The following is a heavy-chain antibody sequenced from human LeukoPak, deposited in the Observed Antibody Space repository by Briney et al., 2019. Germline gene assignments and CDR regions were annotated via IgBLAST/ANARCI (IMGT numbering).Heavy chain of an antibody. CDR1: GGSFSHYY. Sequence: SETLSLTCAIYGGSFSHYYWSWIRQPPGKGLEWVGEIHPSGSTSFNPSLESRVSISKDTSKNQFSLKLTSVIAADTAVYYCSRGSDESKTGDYWGQGTLVTVSS. CDR3: SRGSDESKTGDY. V-gene: IGHV4-34*01. J-gene: IGHJ4*02. D-gene: IGHD6-25*01. CDR2: IHPSGST.